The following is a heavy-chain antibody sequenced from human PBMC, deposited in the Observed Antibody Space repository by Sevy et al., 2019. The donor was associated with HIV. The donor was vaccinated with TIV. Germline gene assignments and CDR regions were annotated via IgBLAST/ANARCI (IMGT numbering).Heavy chain of an antibody. CDR1: GFTFSNYD. D-gene: IGHD3-16*01. V-gene: IGHV3-30*04. CDR3: ARLVSYAGDRYYLDS. CDR2: ISHDERYK. Sequence: GGSLRLSCAASGFTFSNYDMHWVRQAPGKGLDWVAVISHDERYKNYAESVKVRFTISRDNFKNTLFLQMDSLRPEDTAVYFSARLVSYAGDRYYLDSWGQGALVTVSS. J-gene: IGHJ4*02.